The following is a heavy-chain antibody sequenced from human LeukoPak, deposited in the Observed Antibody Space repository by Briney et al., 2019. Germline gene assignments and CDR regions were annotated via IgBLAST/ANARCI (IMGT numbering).Heavy chain of an antibody. V-gene: IGHV3-30-3*01. D-gene: IGHD6-6*01. CDR1: GFTFSSYA. Sequence: GGSLRLSCAASGFTFSSYAMHWVRQAPGKGLEWVAVISYDGSNKYYADSVKGRFTISRDNSKNTLYLQMNSLRAEDTAVYYCARDLTLISIAARLRYWGQGTLVTVSS. J-gene: IGHJ4*02. CDR2: ISYDGSNK. CDR3: ARDLTLISIAARLRY.